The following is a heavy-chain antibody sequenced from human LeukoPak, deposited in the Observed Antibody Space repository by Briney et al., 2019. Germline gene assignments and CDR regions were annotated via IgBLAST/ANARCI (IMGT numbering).Heavy chain of an antibody. CDR1: GFTFSSYA. CDR2: ISGSGGST. J-gene: IGHJ4*02. V-gene: IGHV3-23*01. CDR3: ASNGRRVGDHFDY. Sequence: GGSLRLSCAASGFTFSSYAMSWVRQAPGKGLEWVSAISGSGGSTYYADSVKGRFTISRDNSKNTLYLQMNSLRAEDTAVYYCASNGRRVGDHFDYWGQGTLVTVSS. D-gene: IGHD2-21*01.